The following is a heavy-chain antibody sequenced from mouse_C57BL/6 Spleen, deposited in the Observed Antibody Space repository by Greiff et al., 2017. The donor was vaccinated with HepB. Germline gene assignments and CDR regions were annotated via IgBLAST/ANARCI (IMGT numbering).Heavy chain of an antibody. V-gene: IGHV1-53*01. CDR3: ASYDGYYLYAMDY. CDR1: GYTFTSYW. CDR2: INPSNGGP. Sequence: QVQLQQSGTELVKPGASVKLSCKASGYTFTSYWMHWVKQRPGQGLEWIGNINPSNGGPNYNEKFKSKATLTVAKSSSTAYMQLSSLTSEDSAVEYCASYDGYYLYAMDYWGQGTSVTVSS. D-gene: IGHD2-3*01. J-gene: IGHJ4*01.